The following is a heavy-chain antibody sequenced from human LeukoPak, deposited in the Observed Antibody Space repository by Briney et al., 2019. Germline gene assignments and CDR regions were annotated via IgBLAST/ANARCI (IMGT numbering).Heavy chain of an antibody. CDR1: GYTFTNLD. J-gene: IGHJ4*02. D-gene: IGHD6-19*01. V-gene: IGHV1-8*01. Sequence: ASVKVSCKTSGYTFTNLDINWVRQATGQGLEWMGWMNPNSGNTGYAQKFQGRVTMTRNTSISTAYMELSSLRSEDTAVYYCARGHRIAVAGPSPYWGQGTLVTVSS. CDR2: MNPNSGNT. CDR3: ARGHRIAVAGPSPY.